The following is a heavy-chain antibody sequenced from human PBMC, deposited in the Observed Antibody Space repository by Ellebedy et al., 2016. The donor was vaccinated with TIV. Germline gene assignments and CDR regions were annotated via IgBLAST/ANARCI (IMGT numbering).Heavy chain of an antibody. Sequence: SETLSLTCTVSGGSISTDDWSWIRQPPGKGLEWNGYIFYTGSTKYNPSLKSRVTISVDRSKNQFSLQLSSVTAAATAVYYCAKSSDMTTAPDYWGQGTLVTVST. D-gene: IGHD4-17*01. J-gene: IGHJ4*02. CDR2: IFYTGST. CDR1: GGSISTDD. V-gene: IGHV4-59*08. CDR3: AKSSDMTTAPDY.